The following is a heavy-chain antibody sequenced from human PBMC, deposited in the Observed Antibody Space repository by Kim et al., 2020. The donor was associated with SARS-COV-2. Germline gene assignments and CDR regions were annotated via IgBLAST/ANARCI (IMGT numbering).Heavy chain of an antibody. D-gene: IGHD6-13*01. Sequence: KDYAIPVKNRIPINPDTSRNQFSLQLNSVTPEDTAVYYCAREYSNSRVDYWGQGTLVTVSS. V-gene: IGHV6-1*01. CDR3: AREYSNSRVDY. CDR2: K. J-gene: IGHJ4*02.